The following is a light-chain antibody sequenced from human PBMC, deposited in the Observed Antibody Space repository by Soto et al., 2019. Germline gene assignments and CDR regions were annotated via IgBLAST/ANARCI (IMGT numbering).Light chain of an antibody. CDR1: SSDVGGYNY. CDR2: AVT. Sequence: QSALTQPASVSGSPGQSITIPCTGTSSDVGGYNYDSWYQHRPGKAPKLVISAVTNRPSGVSTRFSGSKSGNTASLTISGLRTEDEADYYCSSYTSSSTLCVFGTGTKLTVL. CDR3: SSYTSSSTLCV. J-gene: IGLJ1*01. V-gene: IGLV2-14*01.